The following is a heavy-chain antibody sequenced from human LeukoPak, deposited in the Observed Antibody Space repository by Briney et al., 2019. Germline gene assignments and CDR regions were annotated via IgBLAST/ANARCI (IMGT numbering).Heavy chain of an antibody. D-gene: IGHD4-17*01. CDR2: INPYNGNT. J-gene: IGHJ4*02. CDR1: GYTFTGYY. V-gene: IGHV1-18*04. Sequence: ASVKVSCKASGYTFTGYYMHWVRQAPGQGLEWMGWINPYNGNTDYAQNFQGRVTMTTDTSTSTAYMELRSLRSDDTAVYYCAREIYGRFDYWGQGTLVT. CDR3: AREIYGRFDY.